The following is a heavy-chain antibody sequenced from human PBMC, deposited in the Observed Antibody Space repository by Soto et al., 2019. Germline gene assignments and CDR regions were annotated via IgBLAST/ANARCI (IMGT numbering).Heavy chain of an antibody. J-gene: IGHJ4*02. V-gene: IGHV1-69*13. CDR1: GVTFSNYA. CDR3: ARPVEMATISRSYLFY. CDR2: IIPIFGTA. Sequence: ASVKVSCKASGVTFSNYAINWVRQAPGQGLEWMGGIIPIFGTANYAQKFQGRVTITADESTSTAYLDLSSLRSEDTAVYYCARPVEMATISRSYLFYWGQGTLVTVSS. D-gene: IGHD5-12*01.